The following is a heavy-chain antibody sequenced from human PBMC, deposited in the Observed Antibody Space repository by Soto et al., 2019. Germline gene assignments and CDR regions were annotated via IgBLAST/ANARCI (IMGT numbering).Heavy chain of an antibody. Sequence: QVQLVQSGAEVKKPGSSVKVSCKASGGTFSSYAISWVRQAPGQGLEWMGGIIPIFGTANDAQKFQGRVTITADESTSPAYMELDSLRCEDAAVYYCARDGDYYGSGGGDYGMDVWGQGTTVTVSS. V-gene: IGHV1-69*12. D-gene: IGHD3-10*01. CDR3: ARDGDYYGSGGGDYGMDV. J-gene: IGHJ6*02. CDR1: GGTFSSYA. CDR2: IIPIFGTA.